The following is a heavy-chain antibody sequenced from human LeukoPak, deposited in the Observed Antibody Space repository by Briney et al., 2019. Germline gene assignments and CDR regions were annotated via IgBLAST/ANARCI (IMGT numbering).Heavy chain of an antibody. J-gene: IGHJ4*02. D-gene: IGHD4-17*01. CDR1: GFIFSTYS. CDR2: ISSSSSTM. CDR3: ARGYGDYEEYFDH. Sequence: GGSLRLSCAASGFIFSTYSMNWVRQAPGKGLEWISYISSSSSTMYYADSVKGRFTISRDKAKNSLYLQMNSLRAEDTAVYYCARGYGDYEEYFDHWGQGILVTVSS. V-gene: IGHV3-48*01.